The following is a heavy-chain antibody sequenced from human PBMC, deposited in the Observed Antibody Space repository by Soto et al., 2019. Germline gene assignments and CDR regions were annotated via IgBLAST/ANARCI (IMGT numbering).Heavy chain of an antibody. CDR2: ISGSDGKT. V-gene: IGHV3-23*01. J-gene: IGHJ4*02. CDR3: ARWSYLDY. CDR1: GFSFGSYA. Sequence: GGSLRLSCVASGFSFGSYALTWVRQAPGKGLEWVSTISGSDGKTFYADAVKGRFSISRDISQSTLYLQMDSLRADDTAIYYCARWSYLDYWGQGTRVTVSS. D-gene: IGHD3-3*01.